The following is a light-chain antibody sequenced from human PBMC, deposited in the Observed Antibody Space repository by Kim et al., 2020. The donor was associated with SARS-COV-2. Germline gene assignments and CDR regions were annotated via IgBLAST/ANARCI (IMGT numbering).Light chain of an antibody. V-gene: IGKV1-16*01. CDR2: AVS. J-gene: IGKJ4*01. Sequence: ASVGDGVTITCRASQDISNYLAWFQHKPGKAPKALIYAVSGLQSGVPSRFSGSRSGTDFTLTISSLQPEDFATYYCQQYDSYPLTFGGGTKVDIK. CDR1: QDISNY. CDR3: QQYDSYPLT.